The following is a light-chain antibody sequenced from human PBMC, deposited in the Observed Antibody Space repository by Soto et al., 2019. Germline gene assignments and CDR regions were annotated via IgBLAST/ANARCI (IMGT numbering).Light chain of an antibody. J-gene: IGKJ1*01. CDR3: QQYDNLWT. Sequence: DIQMTQSPSTLSASVGDRVTITCRASQSISSWLAWYQQKPGRAPKLLIYKASNLQSGVPSRFSGSGSGTKFTLTISSLQPDDFATYYCQQYDNLWTFGQGTKVDIK. CDR2: KAS. CDR1: QSISSW. V-gene: IGKV1-5*03.